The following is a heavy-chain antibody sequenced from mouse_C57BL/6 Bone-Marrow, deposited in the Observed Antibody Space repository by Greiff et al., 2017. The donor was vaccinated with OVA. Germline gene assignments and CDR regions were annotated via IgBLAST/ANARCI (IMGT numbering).Heavy chain of an antibody. D-gene: IGHD2-1*01. V-gene: IGHV7-3*01. Sequence: EVMPVESGGGLVQPGGSLSLSCAASGFTFTDYYMSWVRQPPGKALEWLGFIRNKANGYTTEYSASVKGRFTISRDNSQSILYLQMNALRAEDSATYYCASGNYSFAYWGQGTLVTVSA. CDR1: GFTFTDYY. J-gene: IGHJ3*01. CDR3: ASGNYSFAY. CDR2: IRNKANGYTT.